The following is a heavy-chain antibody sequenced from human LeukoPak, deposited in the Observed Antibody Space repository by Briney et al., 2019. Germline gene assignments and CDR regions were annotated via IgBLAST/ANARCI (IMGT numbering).Heavy chain of an antibody. J-gene: IGHJ1*01. Sequence: GASVTDSFKASVYTFPYYFIHWARQAPGQGLEWMGWINPNSGATNYAQRFRGRVSMTRDTSISTAYMEFSGLTSDDTAMYYCANEKQWEVVTGGEGTVVAVSA. D-gene: IGHD1-26*01. CDR2: INPNSGAT. CDR1: VYTFPYYF. CDR3: ANEKQWEVVT. V-gene: IGHV1-2*02.